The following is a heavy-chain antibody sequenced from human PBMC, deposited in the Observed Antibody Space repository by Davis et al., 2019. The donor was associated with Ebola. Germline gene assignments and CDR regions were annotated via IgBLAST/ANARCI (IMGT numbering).Heavy chain of an antibody. CDR2: ISWNSGSI. J-gene: IGHJ4*02. Sequence: GGSLRLSCAASGFTFADYAMHWVRQAPGQGLEWVSGISWNSGSIGYADSVKGRFTISRDNAKNSLYLQMNSLRAEDTALYYCAKGLYGDYGSALDYWGQGTLVTVSS. V-gene: IGHV3-9*01. D-gene: IGHD4-17*01. CDR1: GFTFADYA. CDR3: AKGLYGDYGSALDY.